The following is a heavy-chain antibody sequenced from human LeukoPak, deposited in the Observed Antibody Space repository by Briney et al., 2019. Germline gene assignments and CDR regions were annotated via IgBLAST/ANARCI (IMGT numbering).Heavy chain of an antibody. D-gene: IGHD3-9*01. CDR2: IYPGDSET. CDR1: GYPFSNYW. J-gene: IGHJ4*02. Sequence: GEALQFSCKGSGYPFSNYWIAWVRQVPGKGLEWMGMIYPGDSETRYSPSFQAPVTISADKSISTAYLQWSSLKASDTAMYYCARHLNYDILTGYFDFWGQGTLVTVSS. CDR3: ARHLNYDILTGYFDF. V-gene: IGHV5-51*01.